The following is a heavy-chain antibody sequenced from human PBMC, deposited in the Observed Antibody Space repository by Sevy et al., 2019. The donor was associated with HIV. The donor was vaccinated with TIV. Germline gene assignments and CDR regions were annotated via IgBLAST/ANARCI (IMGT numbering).Heavy chain of an antibody. D-gene: IGHD5-12*01. CDR3: ARDLLGGYSGYDGGFDY. V-gene: IGHV3-30-3*01. CDR1: GFTFSSYA. Sequence: GGSLRLSCAASGFTFSSYAMHWVRQAPGKGLEWVAVISYDGSNKYYADSVKGRFTISRDNSKNTLYLQMNSLRAEDTAVYYCARDLLGGYSGYDGGFDYWGQGTLVTVSS. CDR2: ISYDGSNK. J-gene: IGHJ4*02.